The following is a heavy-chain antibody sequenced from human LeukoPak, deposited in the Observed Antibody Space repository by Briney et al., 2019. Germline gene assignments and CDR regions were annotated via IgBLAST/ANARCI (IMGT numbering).Heavy chain of an antibody. CDR2: INPSGST. CDR1: GGSFSGYY. J-gene: IGHJ4*02. CDR3: ARGQGRDGYNGILEY. D-gene: IGHD5-24*01. Sequence: SETLSLTCAVYGGSFSGYYWTWIRQPPGKGLEWIGEINPSGSTNYNPSLKSRVTISVDTSKNQFSLKLSSVTAADTAVFYCARGQGRDGYNGILEYWGQGALVTVSP. V-gene: IGHV4-34*01.